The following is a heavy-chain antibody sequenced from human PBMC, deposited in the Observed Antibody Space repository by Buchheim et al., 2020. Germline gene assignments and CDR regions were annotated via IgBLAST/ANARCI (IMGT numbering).Heavy chain of an antibody. D-gene: IGHD7-27*01. J-gene: IGHJ4*02. Sequence: VQLVQSGAEVKEPGASLKVSCKTSGYPFAHYFMHWVRQAPGQGLEWMGWINPNSGDTYYAQKFQGRVTMTGDTSISTAYMELSGLASDDAAVYYCARDRTPLGDSWGQGTL. CDR2: INPNSGDT. CDR1: GYPFAHYF. CDR3: ARDRTPLGDS. V-gene: IGHV1-2*02.